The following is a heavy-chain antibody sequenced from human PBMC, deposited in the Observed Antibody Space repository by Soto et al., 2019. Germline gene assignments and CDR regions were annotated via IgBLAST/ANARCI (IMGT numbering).Heavy chain of an antibody. Sequence: SENLSLTCSVSGGSITGGSISRTTYYWAWMRKPPRKGLEWIASFFIGGNTYYNPSLKSRVTTSVDTSKNQFSLKLSSVTAADTAVYYCARGSYDFWSGNNWFDPWGQGTLVTVSS. CDR1: GGSISRTTYY. V-gene: IGHV4-39*01. CDR3: ARGSYDFWSGNNWFDP. J-gene: IGHJ5*02. CDR2: FFIGGNT. D-gene: IGHD3-3*01.